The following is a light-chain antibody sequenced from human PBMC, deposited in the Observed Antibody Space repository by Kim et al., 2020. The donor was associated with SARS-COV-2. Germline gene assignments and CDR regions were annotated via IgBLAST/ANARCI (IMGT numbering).Light chain of an antibody. CDR1: SGHSTYA. CDR2: VNSDGSH. J-gene: IGLJ3*02. Sequence: QLVLTQSPSASASLGASVKLTCTLSSGHSTYAIAWHQQQPEKGPRYLMKVNSDGSHSKGDGIPDRFSCSSSGAVRYLTISSLQSEDEADYYCQTWGTGIPVFGGGTQLTVL. V-gene: IGLV4-69*01. CDR3: QTWGTGIPV.